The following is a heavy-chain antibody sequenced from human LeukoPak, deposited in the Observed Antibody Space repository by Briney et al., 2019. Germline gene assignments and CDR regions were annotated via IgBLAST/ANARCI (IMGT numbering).Heavy chain of an antibody. D-gene: IGHD5-12*01. V-gene: IGHV1-46*03. CDR2: INPSGGST. CDR1: GYTFTRYN. J-gene: IGHJ4*02. CDR3: ARGSFIVATIIQLYDY. Sequence: ASVNVSCTASGYTFTRYNMDCVPQAPGQGLEWMWRINPSGGSTSYTQKFQGRGTMTRDTSTSTVYMELSSLRSEDTAVYYCARGSFIVATIIQLYDYWGQGTLVTVSS.